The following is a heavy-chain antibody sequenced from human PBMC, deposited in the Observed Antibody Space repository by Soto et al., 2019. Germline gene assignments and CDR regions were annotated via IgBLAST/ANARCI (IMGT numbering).Heavy chain of an antibody. J-gene: IGHJ1*01. V-gene: IGHV4-34*01. CDR2: INHSGST. CDR3: ARERLRETNGYNCCGFQH. D-gene: IGHD5-12*01. Sequence: PSETLSLTCAVYGGSFSGYYWSWIRQPPGKGLEWIGEINHSGSTNYNPSLKSRVTISVDTSKNQFSLKLSSVTAADTAVYYCARERLRETNGYNCCGFQHWGQGTLVTVSS. CDR1: GGSFSGYY.